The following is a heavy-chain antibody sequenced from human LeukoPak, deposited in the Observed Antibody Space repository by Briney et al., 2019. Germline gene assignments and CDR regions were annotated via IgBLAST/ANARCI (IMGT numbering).Heavy chain of an antibody. V-gene: IGHV1-69*13. D-gene: IGHD6-13*01. CDR1: GGTFSSYA. CDR2: IIPIFGTA. J-gene: IGHJ6*02. Sequence: SVKVSCKASGGTFSSYAISWVRQAPGQGLEWMGGIIPIFGTANYAQKFQGRVTISADESTSTAYMELSSLRSEDTAVYYCARGAGYSSSWYWGDYYYGMDVWGQGTTVTVSS. CDR3: ARGAGYSSSWYWGDYYYGMDV.